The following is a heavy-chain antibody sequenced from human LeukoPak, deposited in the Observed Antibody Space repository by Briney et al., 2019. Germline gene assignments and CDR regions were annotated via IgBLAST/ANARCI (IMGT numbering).Heavy chain of an antibody. CDR2: IYYSGST. CDR3: ASLGSYSKVFDY. D-gene: IGHD1-26*01. V-gene: IGHV4-59*01. Sequence: SETLSLTCTVSGGSISSYYWNWIRQPPGKGLEWIGYIYYSGSTNYNPSLKSRVTISVDTSKNQFSLKLSSVTAADTAVYYCASLGSYSKVFDYWGQGTLVTVSS. CDR1: GGSISSYY. J-gene: IGHJ4*02.